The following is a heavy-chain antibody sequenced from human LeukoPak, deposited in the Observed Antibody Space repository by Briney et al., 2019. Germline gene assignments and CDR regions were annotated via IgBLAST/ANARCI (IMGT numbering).Heavy chain of an antibody. CDR2: IIPILGIA. CDR1: GGTFSSYA. V-gene: IGHV1-69*04. CDR3: ARPPAGVAGGN. J-gene: IGHJ4*02. D-gene: IGHD6-19*01. Sequence: GASVKVSCKASGGTFSSYAISWVRQAPGQGLEWMGRIIPILGIANYAQKFQGRVTITADKSMSTAYMELSSLRSEDTAVYYCARPPAGVAGGNWGQGTLVTVSS.